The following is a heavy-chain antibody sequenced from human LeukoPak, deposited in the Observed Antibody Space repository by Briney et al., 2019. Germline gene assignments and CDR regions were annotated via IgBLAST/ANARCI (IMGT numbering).Heavy chain of an antibody. CDR1: GFTFSSYG. V-gene: IGHV3-30*02. CDR2: IRYDGSNK. CDR3: AKGQTYYDFWSGPPMDV. D-gene: IGHD3-3*01. Sequence: PGGSLRLSCAASGFTFSSYGMHWVRQAPGKGLEWVAFIRYDGSNKYYADSVKGRFTISRDNSKNTLYLQMNSLRAEDTAVYYCAKGQTYYDFWSGPPMDVWGKGTTVTVSS. J-gene: IGHJ6*03.